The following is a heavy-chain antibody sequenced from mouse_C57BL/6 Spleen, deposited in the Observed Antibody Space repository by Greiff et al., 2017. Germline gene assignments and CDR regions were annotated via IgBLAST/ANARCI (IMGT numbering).Heavy chain of an antibody. Sequence: QVQLQQSGAELVKPGASVKISCKASGYAFSSYWMNWVKQRPGKGLQWIGQIYPGDGDTNYNGKFKGKATLTADKSSSTAYMQLSSLTSEDSAVYFCARSGGYDDYAMDYWGQGTSVTVSS. V-gene: IGHV1-80*01. CDR3: ARSGGYDDYAMDY. CDR2: IYPGDGDT. J-gene: IGHJ4*01. CDR1: GYAFSSYW. D-gene: IGHD2-2*01.